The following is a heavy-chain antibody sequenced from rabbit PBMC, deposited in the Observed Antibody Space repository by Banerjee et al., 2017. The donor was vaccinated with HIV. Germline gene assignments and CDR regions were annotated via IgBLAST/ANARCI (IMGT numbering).Heavy chain of an antibody. J-gene: IGHJ4*01. D-gene: IGHD4-1*01. V-gene: IGHV1S40*01. CDR1: GFDFSSNA. Sequence: QSLEESGGDLVKPGASLTLTCKASGFDFSSNAMCWVRQAPGKGPEWIACIYNGDGSTYYASWAKGRFTISKTSSTTVTLQMTSLTAADTATYFCARDLAGVIGWNFNLWGPGTLVTVS. CDR2: IYNGDGST. CDR3: ARDLAGVIGWNFNL.